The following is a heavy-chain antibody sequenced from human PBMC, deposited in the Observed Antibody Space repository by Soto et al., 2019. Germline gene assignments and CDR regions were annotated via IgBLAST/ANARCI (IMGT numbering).Heavy chain of an antibody. CDR3: AKSPNFYCSSPNCYKYYFYH. V-gene: IGHV3-30*18. CDR1: GFTFNTYV. Sequence: QEQLVESRGGVFQPGKSLRLSCAASGFTFNTYVMHWFRQPPLKGLEWVAFISYYGSEKYYVDSVKGRFTISKYNSKNTLYLQMNSLRPEDTAVYYCAKSPNFYCSSPNCYKYYFYHWGQGTRVTVSS. D-gene: IGHD2-2*02. CDR2: ISYYGSEK. J-gene: IGHJ4*02.